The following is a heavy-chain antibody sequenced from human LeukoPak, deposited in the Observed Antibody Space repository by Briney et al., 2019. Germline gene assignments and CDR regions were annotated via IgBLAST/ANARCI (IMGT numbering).Heavy chain of an antibody. D-gene: IGHD6-13*01. CDR2: ISGSGETT. CDR3: ARMPASRLAATGAWYFDL. CDR1: GFTFSSYA. Sequence: PGGSLRLSCAASGFTFSSYAMSWVRQAPGKGLEWVSAISGSGETTYYADSVKGRFTISRDNSKNTLYLQMNSLRAEDTALYFCARMPASRLAATGAWYFDLWGRNTLVTVSS. V-gene: IGHV3-23*01. J-gene: IGHJ2*01.